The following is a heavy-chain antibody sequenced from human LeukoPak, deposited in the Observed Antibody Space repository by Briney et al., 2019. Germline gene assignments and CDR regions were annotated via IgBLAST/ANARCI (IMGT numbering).Heavy chain of an antibody. J-gene: IGHJ4*02. CDR1: GFTFTSSA. Sequence: ASVKVSCKASGFTFTSSAMQWVRQARGQRLEWRGWIVVGSGNTNYAQRFQERVTITRDMSTSTAYMELSSPRSEDTAVYYCAAEPNAFWSGYYYFDYWGQGTLVTVSS. V-gene: IGHV1-58*02. CDR2: IVVGSGNT. CDR3: AAEPNAFWSGYYYFDY. D-gene: IGHD3-3*01.